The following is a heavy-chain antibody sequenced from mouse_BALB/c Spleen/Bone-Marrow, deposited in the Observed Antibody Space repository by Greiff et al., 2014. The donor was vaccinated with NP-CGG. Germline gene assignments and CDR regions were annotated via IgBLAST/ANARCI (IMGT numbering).Heavy chain of an antibody. D-gene: IGHD2-1*01. CDR2: ISTYSGNT. CDR1: GYTFTDYA. V-gene: IGHV1-67*01. Sequence: LEESGPELVRPGVSVKISCKGSGYTFTDYAMHWVKQSHAKSLEWIGVISTYSGNTNYNQKFKGKATMTVDKSSSTAYMELARLTSEDSAIYYCANPIYYGNYEGFAYWGQGTLVTVSA. CDR3: ANPIYYGNYEGFAY. J-gene: IGHJ3*01.